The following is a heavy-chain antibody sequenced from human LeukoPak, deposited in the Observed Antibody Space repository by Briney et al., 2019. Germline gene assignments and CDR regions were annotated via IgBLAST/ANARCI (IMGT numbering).Heavy chain of an antibody. CDR3: ARGVVAATFYYYMDV. CDR2: INPNSGGT. Sequence: ASVKVSCKASGYTFTSYGISWVRQAPGQGLEWMGWINPNSGGTNYAQKFQGRVTMTRDTSISTAYMELSGLRSDDTAVYYCARGVVAATFYYYMDVWGKGTMVTVSS. J-gene: IGHJ6*03. V-gene: IGHV1-2*02. CDR1: GYTFTSYG. D-gene: IGHD2-15*01.